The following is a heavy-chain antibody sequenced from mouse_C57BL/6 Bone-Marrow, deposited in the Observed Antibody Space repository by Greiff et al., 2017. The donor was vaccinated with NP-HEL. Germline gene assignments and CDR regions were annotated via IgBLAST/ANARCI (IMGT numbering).Heavy chain of an antibody. V-gene: IGHV1-80*01. CDR1: GYAFSSYW. J-gene: IGHJ2*01. Sequence: LMESGASVKISCKASGYAFSSYWMNWVKQRPGKGLEWLGQIYPGDGDTNYNGKFKGKATLTADKSSSTAYMQLSSLTSEDSAVYFCARGWVPDYWGQGTTLTVSS. D-gene: IGHD1-1*02. CDR3: ARGWVPDY. CDR2: IYPGDGDT.